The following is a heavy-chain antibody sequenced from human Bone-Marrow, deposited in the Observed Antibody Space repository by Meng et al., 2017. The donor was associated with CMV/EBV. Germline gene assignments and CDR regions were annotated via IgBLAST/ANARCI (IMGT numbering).Heavy chain of an antibody. Sequence: GESLKISCAASGFTFSNYWMHWVRQAPGKGLVWVSRIKSDGSYTSYADSVKGRFTISRDNAKNTLYLQMNSLRAEDTAVYYCARAGVLRGMDVWGQGTTVTVSS. CDR1: GFTFSNYW. CDR3: ARAGVLRGMDV. V-gene: IGHV3-74*01. D-gene: IGHD2-8*02. J-gene: IGHJ6*02. CDR2: IKSDGSYT.